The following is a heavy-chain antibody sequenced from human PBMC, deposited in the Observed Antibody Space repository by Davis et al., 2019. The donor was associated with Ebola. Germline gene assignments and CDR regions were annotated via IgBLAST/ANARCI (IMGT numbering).Heavy chain of an antibody. CDR2: ISGSGGST. V-gene: IGHV3-23*01. CDR1: GSTSGSYA. D-gene: IGHD4-11*01. CDR3: AKAPDYRASH. Sequence: GGSLTLSCAASGSTSGSYAMSRVLHAPGKGLEWVSAISGSGGSTYYAVSVKGRFTISRDNSKNTLYLQMNSLRAEDTAVYYCAKAPDYRASHWGQGILISVSS. J-gene: IGHJ4*02.